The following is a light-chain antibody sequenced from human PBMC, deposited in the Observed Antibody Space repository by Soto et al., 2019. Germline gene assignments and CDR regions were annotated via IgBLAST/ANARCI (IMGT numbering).Light chain of an antibody. V-gene: IGKV3-20*01. CDR1: QRVSNN. Sequence: EIVFTQSPATLSLSPGERATLSCRASQRVSNNFAWYQQKPGQAPRLLIYGASTRATGIPDRFSGSGSGTDFTLTISRLEPEDFAVYYCQQYGGSPRTFGQGTKVDIK. J-gene: IGKJ1*01. CDR2: GAS. CDR3: QQYGGSPRT.